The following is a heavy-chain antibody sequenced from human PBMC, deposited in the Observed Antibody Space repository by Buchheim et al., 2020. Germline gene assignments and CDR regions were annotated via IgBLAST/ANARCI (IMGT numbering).Heavy chain of an antibody. V-gene: IGHV3-30*02. CDR1: GFTFSSYG. Sequence: QVQLVESGGGVVQPGRSLRLSCAASGFTFSSYGMHWVRQAPGKGLEWVAFIRYDGSNKYYADSVQGRFTISRDNSKNTLYLQMNSLRAEDTAVYYCAKDAYSGYDGGRGWFDPGGQGTL. J-gene: IGHJ5*02. CDR2: IRYDGSNK. D-gene: IGHD5-12*01. CDR3: AKDAYSGYDGGRGWFDP.